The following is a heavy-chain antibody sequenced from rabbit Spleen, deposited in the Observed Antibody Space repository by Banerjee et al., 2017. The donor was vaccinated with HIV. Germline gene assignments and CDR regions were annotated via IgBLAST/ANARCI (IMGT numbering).Heavy chain of an antibody. CDR2: IFTGSSGTT. CDR3: ATGIGYAYATNL. V-gene: IGHV1S45*01. D-gene: IGHD6-1*01. J-gene: IGHJ4*01. Sequence: EESGGDLVKPEGSLTLTCTASGFSFSGRDWISRVRQAPEKGLEWIADIFTGSSGTTYYASWARGRFTGSKTSSTTVTLQMTSLTAADTATYFCATGIGYAYATNLWGPGTLVTVS. CDR1: GFSFSGRDW.